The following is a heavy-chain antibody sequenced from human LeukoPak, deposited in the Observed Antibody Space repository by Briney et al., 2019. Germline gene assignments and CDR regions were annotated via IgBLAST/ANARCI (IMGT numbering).Heavy chain of an antibody. D-gene: IGHD4-17*01. Sequence: GGSLRLSCAASGFTFSSYGMNWVRRAPGKGLEWISYMNSDSSTIYHADSVRGRFTISRDNAKNSLFLQMNSLKTEDTAVYYCTTDPAQDYGDSFDYWGQGTLVTVSS. J-gene: IGHJ4*02. CDR2: MNSDSSTI. CDR1: GFTFSSYG. CDR3: TTDPAQDYGDSFDY. V-gene: IGHV3-48*01.